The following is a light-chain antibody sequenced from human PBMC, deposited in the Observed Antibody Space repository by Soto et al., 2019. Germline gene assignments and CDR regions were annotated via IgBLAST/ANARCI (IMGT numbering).Light chain of an antibody. CDR1: KSIISY. J-gene: IGKJ4*01. V-gene: IGKV1-39*01. Sequence: DIQLTQSPSFLFASVGERVTITWRASKSIISYLNWYQQKPGKAPKLLIYAASSLPSGVPSRFSGSGSGTDFTLTISSLQPEDFATYYCQQSYSTPPTFGGGTKVDIK. CDR3: QQSYSTPPT. CDR2: AAS.